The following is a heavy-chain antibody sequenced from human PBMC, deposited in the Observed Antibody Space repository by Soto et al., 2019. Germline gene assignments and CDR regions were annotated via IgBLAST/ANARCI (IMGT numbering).Heavy chain of an antibody. V-gene: IGHV1-3*04. CDR2: IHTAKGNT. J-gene: IGHJ5*02. CDR1: GYTFTNNV. Sequence: ASVKVSCKASGYTFTNNVIHWLRQAPGQTLEWMGWIHTAKGNTKYSQKFEARVTLTRDTAASTAYMELNSLRSDDTAVYYCARGPIWTYTWNYARLNYLDPWGQGTLVTVSS. D-gene: IGHD1-7*01. CDR3: ARGPIWTYTWNYARLNYLDP.